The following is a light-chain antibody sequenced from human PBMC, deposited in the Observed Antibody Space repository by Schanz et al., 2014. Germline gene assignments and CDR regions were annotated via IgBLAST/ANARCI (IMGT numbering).Light chain of an antibody. CDR1: SSNIGSNT. Sequence: QSVLTQPPSASGTPGQRVTISCSGSSSNIGSNTVNWYQQLPGTAPKLLIYSNTLRPSGVPDRFSGSKSGTSASLAITGLQAEDEADYYCQSYDSSLTGSVFGGGTKVTVL. J-gene: IGLJ2*01. CDR3: QSYDSSLTGSV. CDR2: SNT. V-gene: IGLV1-44*01.